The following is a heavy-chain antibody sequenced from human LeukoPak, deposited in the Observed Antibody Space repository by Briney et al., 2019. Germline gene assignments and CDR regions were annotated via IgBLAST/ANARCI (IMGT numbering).Heavy chain of an antibody. V-gene: IGHV3-53*01. CDR3: ARSRGAARWPSYYYYYGVDV. CDR2: IYSGGST. D-gene: IGHD6-6*01. Sequence: GGSLRLSCAASGFTVSSNYMSWVRQAPGKGLEWVSVIYSGGSTYYADSVKGRFTISRDNSKNTLYLQMNSLRAEDTAVYYCARSRGAARWPSYYYYYGVDVWGQGTTVTVSS. J-gene: IGHJ6*02. CDR1: GFTVSSNY.